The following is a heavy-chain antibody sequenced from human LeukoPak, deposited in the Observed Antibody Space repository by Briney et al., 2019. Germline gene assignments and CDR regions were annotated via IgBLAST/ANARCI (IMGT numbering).Heavy chain of an antibody. CDR1: GFTFTSSA. CDR3: AADRGYYDSSGYSRGWFDP. J-gene: IGHJ5*02. V-gene: IGHV1-58*02. CDR2: IVVGSGNT. Sequence: AASVKVSCKASGFTFTSSAMQWVRQARGQRLEWIGWIVVGSGNTNYAQKFQERVTITRDMSTSTAYMELSSLRSEDTAVYYCAADRGYYDSSGYSRGWFDPWGQGTLVTVSS. D-gene: IGHD3-22*01.